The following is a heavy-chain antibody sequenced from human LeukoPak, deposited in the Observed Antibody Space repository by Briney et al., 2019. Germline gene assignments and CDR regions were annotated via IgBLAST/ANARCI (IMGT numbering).Heavy chain of an antibody. CDR2: ISSNGGST. CDR3: ARRAPGFSSGWLDY. CDR1: GFTFSSYA. Sequence: PGGSLRLSCAASGFTFSSYAMHWVRQAPGKGLEYVSAISSNGGSTYYANSAKGRFIVSRDNSKNTLSLQMGSLRTEDLAMYYCARRAPGFSSGWLDYWGQGTPVTVSS. V-gene: IGHV3-64*01. J-gene: IGHJ4*02. D-gene: IGHD6-19*01.